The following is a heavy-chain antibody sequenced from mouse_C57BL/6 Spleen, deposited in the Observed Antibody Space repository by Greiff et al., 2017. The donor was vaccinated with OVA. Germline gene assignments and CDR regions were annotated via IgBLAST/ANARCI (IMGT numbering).Heavy chain of an antibody. CDR3: AREGGFYYGSSQSPDYYAMDY. J-gene: IGHJ4*01. CDR1: GFTFSSYA. D-gene: IGHD1-1*01. V-gene: IGHV5-4*01. Sequence: EVQGVESGGGLVKPGGSLKLSCAASGFTFSSYAMSWVRQTPEKRLEWVATISDGGSYTYYPDNVKGRFTISRDNAKNNLYLQMSHLKSEDTAMYYCAREGGFYYGSSQSPDYYAMDYWGQGTSVTVSS. CDR2: ISDGGSYT.